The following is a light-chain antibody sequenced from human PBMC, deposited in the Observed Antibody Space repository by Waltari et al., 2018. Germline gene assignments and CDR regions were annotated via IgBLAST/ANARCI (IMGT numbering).Light chain of an antibody. Sequence: EIVLTQSPATLFLSPGERATLSCRASQSVSSNLARNQQKPGQAPRLLVYESSNRATGVPARFSGSGSGTDFTLIISSLEPEDFAVYYCQHRHNWPLAFGGGTKVEIK. CDR2: ESS. CDR1: QSVSSN. J-gene: IGKJ4*01. V-gene: IGKV3-11*01. CDR3: QHRHNWPLA.